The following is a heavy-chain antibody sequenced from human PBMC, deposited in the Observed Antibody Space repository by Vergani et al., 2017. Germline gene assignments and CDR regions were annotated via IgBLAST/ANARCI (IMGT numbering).Heavy chain of an antibody. V-gene: IGHV4-4*03. J-gene: IGHJ4*02. D-gene: IGHD2-2*02. Sequence: QVQLQESGPGLVKPPGTLSLTCAVSGDSISSNNCWTWVRQPPGKGLEWIGEICHTEDTKYSPSLKSRVTVSVDTSRNLFSLRLNSVTAADTAVYYCATIGYRRWGYYFDYWGRGMLVTVSS. CDR3: ATIGYRRWGYYFDY. CDR1: GDSISSNNC. CDR2: ICHTEDT.